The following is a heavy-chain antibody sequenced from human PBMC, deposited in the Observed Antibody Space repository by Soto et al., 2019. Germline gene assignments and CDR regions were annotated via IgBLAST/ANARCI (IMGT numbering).Heavy chain of an antibody. Sequence: QVQLVQSGAEEKKPGASVKVSCKASGYTFTSSAMHWVRQAPGQRLEWMGWINAGNGNTKYSQKFQGRVTITREAGTSTGYMELGSMISEYTTVYYCASEGYSDEGMDVWGQGTTVTFCS. D-gene: IGHD5-18*01. CDR3: ASEGYSDEGMDV. J-gene: IGHJ6*02. V-gene: IGHV1-3*05. CDR2: INAGNGNT. CDR1: GYTFTSSA.